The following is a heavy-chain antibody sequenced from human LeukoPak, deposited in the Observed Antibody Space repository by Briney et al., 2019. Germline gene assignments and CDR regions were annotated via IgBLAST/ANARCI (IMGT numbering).Heavy chain of an antibody. J-gene: IGHJ4*02. CDR2: IYSGGST. V-gene: IGHV3-53*01. CDR3: AKDSNYYGSGTYSKGPVDY. Sequence: GGSLRLSCAASGFTVSSNYMSWVRQAPGKGLEWVSVIYSGGSTYYADSVKGRFTISRDNSKNTLYLQMNSLRAEDTAVYYCAKDSNYYGSGTYSKGPVDYWGQGTLVTVSS. CDR1: GFTVSSNY. D-gene: IGHD3-10*01.